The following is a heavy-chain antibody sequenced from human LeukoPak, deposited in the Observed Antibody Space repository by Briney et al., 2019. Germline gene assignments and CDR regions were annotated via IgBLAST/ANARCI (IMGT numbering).Heavy chain of an antibody. CDR3: AKRGTVTTFGHCDY. CDR2: ISDSGGST. J-gene: IGHJ4*02. CDR1: GFTFSNYA. V-gene: IGHV3-23*01. D-gene: IGHD4-17*01. Sequence: GGSPRLSCAASGFTFSNYAMSWVRQAPGKGLEWVSTISDSGGSTYYADSVKGRFTISRDNSKNTLYLQMNSLRAEDTAVYYCAKRGTVTTFGHCDYWGQGTLVTVSS.